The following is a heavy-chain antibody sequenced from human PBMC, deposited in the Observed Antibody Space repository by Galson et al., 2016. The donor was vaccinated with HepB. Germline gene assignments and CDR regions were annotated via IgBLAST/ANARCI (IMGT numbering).Heavy chain of an antibody. J-gene: IGHJ1*01. CDR3: AREGSALYSGRHLAEYFQH. CDR2: ISGYNGKK. D-gene: IGHD1-26*01. V-gene: IGHV1-18*01. CDR1: GYTFSSYG. Sequence: SVKVSCKASGYTFSSYGISWVRQAPGQGLEWMGWISGYNGKKNYAQKLQGRVTMTTDTSTSTAYMELRSLRSDDTGVYYCAREGSALYSGRHLAEYFQHWGQGTLVTVSS.